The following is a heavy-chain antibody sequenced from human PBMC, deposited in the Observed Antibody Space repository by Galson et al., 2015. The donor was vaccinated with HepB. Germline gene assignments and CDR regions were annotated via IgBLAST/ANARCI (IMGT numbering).Heavy chain of an antibody. CDR3: TRALAYDSTYNWYFDL. D-gene: IGHD2-8*01. CDR2: IYAGGNN. V-gene: IGHV4-4*07. Sequence: ETLSLTCTVSGGSMNDYYWTWIRQSAGKGLEWIGRIYAGGNNKYNPSLGSRVSMSLDTSKNQFSLTLTSVTAADTAVYYCTRALAYDSTYNWYFDLWGRGTLVTVSS. J-gene: IGHJ2*01. CDR1: GGSMNDYY.